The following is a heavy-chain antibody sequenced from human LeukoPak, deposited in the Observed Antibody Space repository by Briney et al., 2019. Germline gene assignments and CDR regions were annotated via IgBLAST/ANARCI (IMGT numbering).Heavy chain of an antibody. CDR1: GYSFTSYW. CDR2: IYPGDSDT. D-gene: IGHD2-2*01. V-gene: IGHV5-51*01. J-gene: IGHJ4*02. CDR3: ARRGYCTSTTCYRLFDY. Sequence: GESLKISCKGSGYSFTSYWIGWVRQMPGKGLEWMGIIYPGDSDTRYSPSFQGQATISADNSITTAYLQWSSLKASDTAMYYCARRGYCTSTTCYRLFDYWGQGTLVTVSS.